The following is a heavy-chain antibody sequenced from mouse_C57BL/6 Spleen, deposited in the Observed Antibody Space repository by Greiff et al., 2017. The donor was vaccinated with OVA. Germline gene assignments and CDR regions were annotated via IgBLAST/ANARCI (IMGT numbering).Heavy chain of an antibody. D-gene: IGHD4-1*01. CDR2: INPSSGYT. CDR3: ASQSGTFYAMDD. V-gene: IGHV1-4*01. CDR1: GYTFTSYT. Sequence: VKLMESGAELARPGASVKMSCKASGYTFTSYTMHWVKQRPGQGLAWIGYINPSSGYTKYNQKFKDKATLTADKSSSTAYMQLSSLTSEDSAVYYCASQSGTFYAMDDWGQGTSVTVAS. J-gene: IGHJ4*01.